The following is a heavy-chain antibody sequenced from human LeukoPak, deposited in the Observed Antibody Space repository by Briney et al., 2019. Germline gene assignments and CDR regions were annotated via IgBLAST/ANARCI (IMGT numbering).Heavy chain of an antibody. CDR1: GFTFSSYS. Sequence: GGSLRLSCAASGFTFSSYSMNWVRQAPGKGLEWVSYISSSSSTIYYADSVKGRFTISRDNAKNSPYLQMNSLRDEDTAVYYCARDANARLRRPGDYYYYGMDVWGQGTTVTASS. CDR3: ARDANARLRRPGDYYYYGMDV. V-gene: IGHV3-48*02. CDR2: ISSSSSTI. D-gene: IGHD4-17*01. J-gene: IGHJ6*02.